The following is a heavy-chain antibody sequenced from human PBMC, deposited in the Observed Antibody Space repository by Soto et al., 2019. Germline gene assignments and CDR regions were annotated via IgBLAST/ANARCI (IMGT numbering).Heavy chain of an antibody. V-gene: IGHV1-24*01. CDR1: RYTLAELS. CDR3: ATVYPGSYSPWFDY. J-gene: IGHJ4*02. CDR2: FDPEDGET. D-gene: IGHD3-10*01. Sequence: SVKVCCKVSRYTLAELSMRSVRQSLGKGLEWMGGFDPEDGETIYAQKFQGRVTMTEDTSTDTAYMELSSLRSEDTAVCYRATVYPGSYSPWFDYWGQGTLVTVSS.